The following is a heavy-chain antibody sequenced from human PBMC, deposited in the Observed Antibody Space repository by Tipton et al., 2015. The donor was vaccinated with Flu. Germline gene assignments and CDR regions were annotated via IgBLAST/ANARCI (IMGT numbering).Heavy chain of an antibody. D-gene: IGHD3-16*02. J-gene: IGHJ6*03. CDR1: GYSFTDYF. Sequence: QSGAEVKEPGASVKVSCKASGYSFTDYFIHWVRQAPGQGLEWMGWMSPNTGGTNYAQKFQGRVTMTTDTSITTAYMDLSGLVSDDTAIYYCARDGYTGVPYYYYMDVWGKGTTVTVSS. CDR3: ARDGYTGVPYYYYMDV. V-gene: IGHV1-2*02. CDR2: MSPNTGGT.